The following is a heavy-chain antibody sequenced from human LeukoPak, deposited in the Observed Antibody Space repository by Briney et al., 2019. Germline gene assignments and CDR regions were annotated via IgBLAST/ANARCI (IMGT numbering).Heavy chain of an antibody. V-gene: IGHV1-2*02. CDR2: INPNSGGT. CDR3: ARTSIAVAGNRGTGYYYMDV. Sequence: ASVKVSCKASGYTFTGYYMHWVRQAPGQGLEWMGWINPNSGGTNYAQKFQGRVTMTRDTSISTAYMELSRLRSDDTAVYYCARTSIAVAGNRGTGYYYMDVWGKGTTVTVSS. D-gene: IGHD6-19*01. CDR1: GYTFTGYY. J-gene: IGHJ6*03.